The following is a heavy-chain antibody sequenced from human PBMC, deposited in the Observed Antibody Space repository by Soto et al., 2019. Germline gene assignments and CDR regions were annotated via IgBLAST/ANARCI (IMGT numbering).Heavy chain of an antibody. V-gene: IGHV4-39*01. J-gene: IGHJ5*02. CDR3: AGSMDGGVIAGPLGP. Sequence: SETLSLTCTVSGGSISSSSYYWGWIRQPPGKGLEWIGSIYYSGSTYYNPSLKSRVTISVDTSKNQFSLKLSSVTAADTAVYYCAGSMDGGVIAGPLGPWGQGTLVTVYS. D-gene: IGHD3-16*02. CDR1: GGSISSSSYY. CDR2: IYYSGST.